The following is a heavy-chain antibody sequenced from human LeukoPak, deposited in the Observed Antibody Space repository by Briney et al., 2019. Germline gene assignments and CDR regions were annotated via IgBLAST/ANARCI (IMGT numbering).Heavy chain of an antibody. CDR3: ARGARVTPFDY. CDR1: GGSISSYY. D-gene: IGHD2-21*02. CDR2: IYYSGST. V-gene: IGHV4-59*01. J-gene: IGHJ4*02. Sequence: PSETLSRTCTASGGSISSYYWSWIRQPPGNGLEWIGYIYYSGSTTYNPSVKSPVTISVDTSKNQLSLKLTSVTAADTAVYYCARGARVTPFDYWGQGTLVTVSS.